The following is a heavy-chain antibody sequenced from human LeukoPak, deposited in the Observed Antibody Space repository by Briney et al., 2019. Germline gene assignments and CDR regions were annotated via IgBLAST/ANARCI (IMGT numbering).Heavy chain of an antibody. CDR3: ARGGGIYYDFWSGYETYFDY. J-gene: IGHJ4*02. Sequence: ASVKVSCKASGYTFTSYDINWVRQATGQGLEWMGWMNPNSGNTGYAQKFQGRVTMTRNTSISTAYMGLSSLRSEDTAAYYCARGGGIYYDFWSGYETYFDYWGQGTLVTVSS. CDR2: MNPNSGNT. V-gene: IGHV1-8*01. CDR1: GYTFTSYD. D-gene: IGHD3-3*01.